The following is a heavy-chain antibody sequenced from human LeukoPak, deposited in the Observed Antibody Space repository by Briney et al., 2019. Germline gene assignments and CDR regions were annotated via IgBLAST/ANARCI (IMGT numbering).Heavy chain of an antibody. CDR2: IYHSGST. J-gene: IGHJ4*02. D-gene: IGHD6-6*01. CDR1: GGSISSGGYY. CDR3: ARDRQLDTSLDY. Sequence: PSETLSLTCTVSGGSISSGGYYWSWIRQPPGKGLEWIGYIYHSGSTYYNPSLKSRVTISVDRSKNQFSLKLSSVTAADTAVYYCARDRQLDTSLDYWGQGTLVTVSS. V-gene: IGHV4-30-2*01.